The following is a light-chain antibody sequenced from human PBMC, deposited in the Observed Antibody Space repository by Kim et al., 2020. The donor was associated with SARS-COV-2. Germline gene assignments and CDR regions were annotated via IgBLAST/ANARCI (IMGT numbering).Light chain of an antibody. J-gene: IGLJ3*02. CDR2: RNN. CDR3: SAWDSSLSAWV. Sequence: QTATLTGTGKNNNVGSQGAAWLQQHQGHPPKLLSYRNNNRPSGISERLSASRSGNTASLTITGLQPEDEADYYCSAWDSSLSAWVFGGGTQLTVL. CDR1: NNNVGSQG. V-gene: IGLV10-54*01.